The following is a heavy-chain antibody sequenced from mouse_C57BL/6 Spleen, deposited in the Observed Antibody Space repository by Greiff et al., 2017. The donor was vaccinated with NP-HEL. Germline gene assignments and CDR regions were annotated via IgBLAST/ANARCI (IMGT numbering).Heavy chain of an antibody. V-gene: IGHV6-3*01. J-gene: IGHJ2*01. CDR1: GFTFSNYW. CDR3: TVYYYGSSYFDY. CDR2: IRLKSDNYAT. D-gene: IGHD1-1*01. Sequence: EVQLVESGGGLVQPGGSMKLSCVASGFTFSNYWMNWVRQSPEKGLEWVAQIRLKSDNYATPYAESVKGRFTISRDDSKSSVYLQMNNLRAEDTGIYYCTVYYYGSSYFDYWGQGTTLTVSS.